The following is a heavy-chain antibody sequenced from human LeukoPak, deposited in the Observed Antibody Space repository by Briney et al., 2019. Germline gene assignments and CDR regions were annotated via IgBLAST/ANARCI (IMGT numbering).Heavy chain of an antibody. CDR2: IYHSGST. J-gene: IGHJ4*02. Sequence: SETLSLTCTVSGGSISSGGYYWSWIRQPPGKGLEWIGYIYHSGSTYYNPSLKSRVTISVDRSKNQFSLKLSSVTAADTAVYYCARCSQRGSCLDYWGQGTLVTVSS. V-gene: IGHV4-30-2*01. CDR1: GGSISSGGYY. CDR3: ARCSQRGSCLDY. D-gene: IGHD2-15*01.